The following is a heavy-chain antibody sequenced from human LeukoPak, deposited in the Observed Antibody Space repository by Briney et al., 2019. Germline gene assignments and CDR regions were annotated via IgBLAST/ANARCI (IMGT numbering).Heavy chain of an antibody. J-gene: IGHJ4*02. CDR3: AREQQLVRGD. D-gene: IGHD6-13*01. CDR1: GYTFTGYY. V-gene: IGHV1-2*02. CDR2: INPNSGGT. Sequence: ASVKVSCKASGYTFTGYYIHWVRQAPGQGLEWMGWINPNSGGTNYAQKFQGRVIMTRDTSISTAYMELSRLRSDDTAVYYCAREQQLVRGDWGQGTLVTVSS.